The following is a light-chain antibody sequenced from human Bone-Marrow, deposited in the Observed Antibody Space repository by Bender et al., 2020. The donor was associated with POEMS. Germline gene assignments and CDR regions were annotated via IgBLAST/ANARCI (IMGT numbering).Light chain of an antibody. V-gene: IGLV1-44*01. CDR2: SSH. CDR1: SSNIGAHA. CDR3: TSYTSFTTVI. J-gene: IGLJ2*01. Sequence: QSVLTQPPSASGTPGQRVTISCSGGSSNIGAHAVNWYQHLPGTAPKLLIYSSHRRPSEVPDRFSGSRSGTSASLAISGLQSEDEADYYCTSYTSFTTVIFGGGTKVTVL.